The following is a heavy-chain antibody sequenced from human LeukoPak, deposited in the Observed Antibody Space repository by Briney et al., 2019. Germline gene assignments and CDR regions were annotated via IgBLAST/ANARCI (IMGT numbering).Heavy chain of an antibody. CDR3: ARVGYNYGSDAFDM. CDR1: GFTFRTYW. Sequence: GGSLRLSCAASGFTFRTYWMYWVRQVPGKGLVWVSRINSDGSTTSYADSVKGRFTISRDNAKNTLYLQMNSLRAEDTAVYYWARVGYNYGSDAFDMWGQGTMVTVSS. CDR2: INSDGSTT. V-gene: IGHV3-74*01. D-gene: IGHD5-18*01. J-gene: IGHJ3*02.